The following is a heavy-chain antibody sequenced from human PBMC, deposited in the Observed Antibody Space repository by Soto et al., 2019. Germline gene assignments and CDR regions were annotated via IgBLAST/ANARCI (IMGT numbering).Heavy chain of an antibody. D-gene: IGHD3-3*01. V-gene: IGHV3-23*01. CDR2: ISGSGGST. J-gene: IGHJ1*01. Sequence: EVQLLESGGGLVQPGGSLRLSCAASGFTFSSYAMSWVRQAPGKGLEWVSAISGSGGSTYYADSVKGRFTISRDNSKNTLYLQMNSLRAEDTAVYYCAKGRKLRFLEWLLFGHFQHWGQGTLVTVSS. CDR1: GFTFSSYA. CDR3: AKGRKLRFLEWLLFGHFQH.